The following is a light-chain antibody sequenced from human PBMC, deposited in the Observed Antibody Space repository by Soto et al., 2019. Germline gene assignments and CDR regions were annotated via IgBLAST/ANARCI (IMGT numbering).Light chain of an antibody. CDR1: QSISTF. CDR2: AAS. J-gene: IGKJ1*01. V-gene: IGKV1-39*01. Sequence: DIQMTQSPSSLSASVGDRGSVTCRASQSISTFLNWYQQRPGEAPKLLIYAASSLQSGVPSRFSGSGSGADVTLTIGSLQPEDFATYYCQQSYTTPRTFGQGTKVEVK. CDR3: QQSYTTPRT.